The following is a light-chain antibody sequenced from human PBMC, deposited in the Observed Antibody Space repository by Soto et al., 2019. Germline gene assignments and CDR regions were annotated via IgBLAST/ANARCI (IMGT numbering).Light chain of an antibody. J-gene: IGLJ2*01. CDR3: SSYGGSNNLV. CDR1: SSDVGGYSY. CDR2: EVS. Sequence: QSVLTQPASVSGSPGQSITISCTGTSSDVGGYSYVSWYQHHPGKAPKLMIYEVSKRPSGVPDRFSGSKSGNTASLTVSGLQAEDEADYYCSSYGGSNNLVFGGGTKLTVL. V-gene: IGLV2-8*01.